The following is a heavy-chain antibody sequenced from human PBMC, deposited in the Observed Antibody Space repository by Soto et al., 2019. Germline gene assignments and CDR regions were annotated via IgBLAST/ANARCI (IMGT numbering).Heavy chain of an antibody. CDR2: IYPDDSDT. V-gene: IGHV5-51*01. Sequence: GESLKISCKGSGYSFTNYWIGWVRPMPGKGLEWMGIIYPDDSDTRYSPSLQGQVTIPANNSLSTAYLQWSSLKASDTAVYYCARDVTGPSPTHLDFDLWGRGTLVTVSS. CDR3: ARDVTGPSPTHLDFDL. CDR1: GYSFTNYW. D-gene: IGHD7-27*01. J-gene: IGHJ2*01.